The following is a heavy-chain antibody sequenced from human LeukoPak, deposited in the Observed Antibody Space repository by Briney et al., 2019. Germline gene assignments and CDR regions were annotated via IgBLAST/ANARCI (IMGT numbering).Heavy chain of an antibody. CDR2: INHSGST. CDR1: GGSFSGYY. D-gene: IGHD3-16*02. V-gene: IGHV4-34*01. Sequence: SETLSLTCAVYGGSFSGYYWSWIRQPPGKGLEWIGEINHSGSTNYNPSLKSRVTISVDTSKNQFSLKLGSVAAADTAVYYCATPYDYVWGSYRYYWFDYWGQGTLVTVSS. J-gene: IGHJ4*02. CDR3: ATPYDYVWGSYRYYWFDY.